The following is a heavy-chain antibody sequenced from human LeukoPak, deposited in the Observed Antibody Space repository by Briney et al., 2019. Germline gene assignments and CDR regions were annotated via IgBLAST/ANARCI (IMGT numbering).Heavy chain of an antibody. CDR1: GYTFTSYD. CDR3: AGVAALGVTRDFDY. J-gene: IGHJ4*02. Sequence: ASVKVSCKASGYTFTSYDINWVRQAPGQGLEWMGWINTNTGNPTYAQGFTGRFVFSLDTSVSTAYLQISSLKAEDTAVYYCAGVAALGVTRDFDYWGQGTLVTVSS. V-gene: IGHV7-4-1*02. D-gene: IGHD3-3*01. CDR2: INTNTGNP.